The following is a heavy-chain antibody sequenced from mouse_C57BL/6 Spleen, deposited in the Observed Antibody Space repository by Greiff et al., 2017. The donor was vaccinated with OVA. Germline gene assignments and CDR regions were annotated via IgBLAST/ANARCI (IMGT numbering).Heavy chain of an antibody. Sequence: VQLKESGPGLVAPSQSLSITCTVSGFSLTSYGVHWVRQPPGKGLEWLVVIWSDGSTTYNSALKSRLSISKDNSKSQVFLKMNSLQTDDTAMYYCARHHDGYLYYAMDYWGQGTSVTVSS. V-gene: IGHV2-6-1*01. CDR1: GFSLTSYG. CDR3: ARHHDGYLYYAMDY. CDR2: IWSDGST. D-gene: IGHD2-3*01. J-gene: IGHJ4*01.